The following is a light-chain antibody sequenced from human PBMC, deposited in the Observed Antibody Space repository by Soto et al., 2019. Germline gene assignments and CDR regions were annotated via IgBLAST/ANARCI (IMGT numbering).Light chain of an antibody. CDR1: QSISSY. CDR3: QQSYSTPPT. Sequence: DIQMPQSPSSLSASVGDRVTITCRASQSISSYLNWYQQKPGKAPKLLIYAASSLQSGVPSRFSGSGSGTEFTLTISSLQPEDFATYYCQQSYSTPPTFGQGTKVEVK. CDR2: AAS. J-gene: IGKJ1*01. V-gene: IGKV1-39*01.